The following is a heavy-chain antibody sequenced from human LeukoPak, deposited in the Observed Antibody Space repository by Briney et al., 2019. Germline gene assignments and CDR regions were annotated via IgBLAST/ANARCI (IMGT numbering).Heavy chain of an antibody. V-gene: IGHV1-2*02. Sequence: GASVKVSCKASGYTFTGYYMHWVRQAPGQGLEWMGWINPNSGNTNYAQKFQGRVTMTRDMSTSTVYMELSSLRSEDTAVYYCAREMSNTVYFDYWGQGTLVTVSS. CDR3: AREMSNTVYFDY. J-gene: IGHJ4*02. CDR2: INPNSGNT. CDR1: GYTFTGYY. D-gene: IGHD4-11*01.